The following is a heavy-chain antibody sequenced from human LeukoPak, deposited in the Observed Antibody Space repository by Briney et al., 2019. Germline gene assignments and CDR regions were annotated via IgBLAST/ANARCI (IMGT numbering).Heavy chain of an antibody. V-gene: IGHV4-4*02. D-gene: IGHD3-3*01. Sequence: KPSETLSLTCAVSGGSISSSNWWSWDRQPPGTGLEWIGEIYHSGSTYYNPSLKSRVTISVDTSKNQFSLKLSSVTAADTAVYYCARGVDITIFGVVTLFDYWGQGTLVTVSS. CDR2: IYHSGST. CDR1: GGSISSSNW. CDR3: ARGVDITIFGVVTLFDY. J-gene: IGHJ4*02.